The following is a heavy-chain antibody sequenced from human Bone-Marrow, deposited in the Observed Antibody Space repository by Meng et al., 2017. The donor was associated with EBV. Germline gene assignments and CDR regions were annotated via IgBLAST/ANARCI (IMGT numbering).Heavy chain of an antibody. CDR2: ISGGGSST. V-gene: IGHV3-23*04. D-gene: IGHD3-16*02. Sequence: EVKLVESGGXXVRPGGSLXLSCAASGLTFSTYAMNWVRQAPGKGLEWVSGISGGGSSTYYAESVKGRFTIFRDNSKNTLHLQMNSLRADDTAVYYCAKDSSVTFEGAFVPNDFDYWGRGTLVTVSS. J-gene: IGHJ4*02. CDR1: GLTFSTYA. CDR3: AKDSSVTFEGAFVPNDFDY.